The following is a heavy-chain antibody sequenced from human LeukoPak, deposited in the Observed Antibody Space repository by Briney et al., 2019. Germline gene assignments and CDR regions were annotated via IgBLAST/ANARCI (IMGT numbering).Heavy chain of an antibody. CDR2: IDNDGSDT. J-gene: IGHJ3*02. CDR3: ARGGFHHGFDI. D-gene: IGHD1-14*01. V-gene: IGHV3-74*01. Sequence: GGSLRLSCAVSGITLSNYGMSWVRQAPGKGLAWVSRIDNDGSDTIFADSVKGRFTLSRDNAKNTVYLQMNSLRAEDTAVYYCARGGFHHGFDIWGQGTMVTVS. CDR1: GITLSNYG.